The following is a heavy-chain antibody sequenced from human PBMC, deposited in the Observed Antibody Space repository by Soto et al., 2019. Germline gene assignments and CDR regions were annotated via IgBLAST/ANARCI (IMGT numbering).Heavy chain of an antibody. J-gene: IGHJ6*02. V-gene: IGHV1-69*06. D-gene: IGHD3-10*01. CDR3: RGSGSEPAWDGMDV. CDR1: GGTFSSYA. CDR2: IIPIFGTA. Sequence: EASVKVSCKASGGTFSSYAISWVRQAPGQGLEWMGGIIPIFGTANYAQKFQGRVTITADKSTSTAYMELSSLRSEDTAVYYCRGSGSEPAWDGMDVWAQGTTVTVSS.